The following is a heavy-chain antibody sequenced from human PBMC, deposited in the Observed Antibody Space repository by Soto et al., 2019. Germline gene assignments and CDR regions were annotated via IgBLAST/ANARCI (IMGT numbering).Heavy chain of an antibody. D-gene: IGHD6-19*01. CDR3: ARWVQWLVLGDPYYYYYGMDV. CDR1: GDSVSSNSAA. J-gene: IGHJ6*02. V-gene: IGHV6-1*01. Sequence: PSQTLSLTCAISGDSVSSNSAAWNWIRQSPSRGLKWLGRTYYRSKWYNDYAVSVKSRITINPDTSKNQFSLKLNSVTPEDTAVYYCARWVQWLVLGDPYYYYYGMDVWGQGTTVTVSS. CDR2: TYYRSKWYN.